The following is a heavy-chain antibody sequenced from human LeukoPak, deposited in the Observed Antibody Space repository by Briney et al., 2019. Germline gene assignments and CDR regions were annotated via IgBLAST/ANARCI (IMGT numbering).Heavy chain of an antibody. CDR2: INHSGST. CDR3: ARARYCSGGSCKYFDY. Sequence: SETLSLTCAVYGGSFSGYYWSWIRQPPGKGLEWIGEINHSGSTNYNPSLKSRVTISVDTSKKQVSLKLSSVTAADTAVYYCARARYCSGGSCKYFDYWGQGTLVTVSS. V-gene: IGHV4-34*01. D-gene: IGHD2-15*01. CDR1: GGSFSGYY. J-gene: IGHJ4*02.